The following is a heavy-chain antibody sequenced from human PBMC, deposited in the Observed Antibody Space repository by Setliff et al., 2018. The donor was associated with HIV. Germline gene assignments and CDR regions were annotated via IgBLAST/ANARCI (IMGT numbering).Heavy chain of an antibody. CDR3: ASTLRYFDWFDAFDV. J-gene: IGHJ3*01. V-gene: IGHV1-46*01. Sequence: ASVKVSCKASGYTFTSYYMHWVRQAPGQGLEWMGIINPSGGSTSYAQKFQGRVTMTRDTSTSTVYMELSSLRSEDTAVYYCASTLRYFDWFDAFDVWGQGTMVTVSS. CDR2: INPSGGST. D-gene: IGHD3-9*01. CDR1: GYTFTSYY.